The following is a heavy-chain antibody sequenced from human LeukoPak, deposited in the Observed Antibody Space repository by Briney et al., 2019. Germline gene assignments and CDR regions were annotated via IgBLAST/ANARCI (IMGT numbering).Heavy chain of an antibody. D-gene: IGHD2/OR15-2a*01. CDR3: ARATNPAFGSYYFDY. Sequence: SETLSLTCTVSGGSIRSSSYYWGWIRQPPGKGLEWIGSIYYSGSTYYNPSLKSRVTISLDTSKNQFSLKLSSVTAADTAVYYCARATNPAFGSYYFDYWGQGTLVTVSS. J-gene: IGHJ4*02. CDR1: GGSIRSSSYY. V-gene: IGHV4-39*07. CDR2: IYYSGST.